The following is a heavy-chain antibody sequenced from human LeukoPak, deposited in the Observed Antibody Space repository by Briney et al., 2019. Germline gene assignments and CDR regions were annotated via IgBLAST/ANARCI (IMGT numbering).Heavy chain of an antibody. CDR3: AREVCSSGWCAFDI. D-gene: IGHD6-19*01. CDR1: GGSISSYY. Sequence: SETLSLTCTVSGGSISSYYWSWLRQPPGKGLEWIVYIYYSGSTNYNPSLKSRVSISVDTSKNQFSLKLSSVTAADTAVYYCAREVCSSGWCAFDIWGQGTMATVSS. J-gene: IGHJ3*02. CDR2: IYYSGST. V-gene: IGHV4-59*01.